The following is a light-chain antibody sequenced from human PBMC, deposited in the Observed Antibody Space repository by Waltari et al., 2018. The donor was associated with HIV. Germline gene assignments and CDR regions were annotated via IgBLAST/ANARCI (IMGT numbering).Light chain of an antibody. V-gene: IGLV6-57*01. CDR3: HSYDSDNQI. Sequence: NLMLTLHHTVSDSPGKTVTISCTRPSGSPASNSVLWYQRRPGSSPTTVIFDHSQRPSGVSDRFSASIDTSSNSASLTIVGLKTEDEGDFFCHSYDSDNQIFGGGTKLTVL. J-gene: IGLJ2*01. CDR1: SGSPASNS. CDR2: DHS.